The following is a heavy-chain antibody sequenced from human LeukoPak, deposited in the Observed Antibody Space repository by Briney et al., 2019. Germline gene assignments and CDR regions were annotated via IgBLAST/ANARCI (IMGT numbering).Heavy chain of an antibody. CDR1: GFTFSSYA. Sequence: GGSLRLSCAASGFTFSSYAMSWVRQAPGKGLEWVAVIWYDGSNKYYADSVKGRFTISRDNSKNTLYLQMNSLRAEDTAVYYCARDQSATVTKNFDYWGQGTLVTVSS. J-gene: IGHJ4*02. V-gene: IGHV3-33*08. D-gene: IGHD4-17*01. CDR3: ARDQSATVTKNFDY. CDR2: IWYDGSNK.